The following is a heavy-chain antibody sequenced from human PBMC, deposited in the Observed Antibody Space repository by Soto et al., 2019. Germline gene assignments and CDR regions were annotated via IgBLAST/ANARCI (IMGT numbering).Heavy chain of an antibody. CDR1: GYTFSGYG. J-gene: IGHJ5*02. CDR2: ISGYNGNT. CDR3: ARAGIVGATSWFDP. V-gene: IGHV1-18*01. Sequence: ASVKVSCKASGYTFSGYGISWVRQAPGQGLEWMGWISGYNGNTNYGQKFQGRVTMTTDTSTSTAYMDLRSLRSDDTAVYYCARAGIVGATSWFDPWGQGTLVTVSS. D-gene: IGHD1-26*01.